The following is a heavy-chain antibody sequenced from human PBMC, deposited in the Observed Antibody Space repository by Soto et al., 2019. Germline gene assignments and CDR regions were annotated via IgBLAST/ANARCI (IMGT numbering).Heavy chain of an antibody. J-gene: IGHJ5*02. CDR3: ARDRSRVRGVMSAWFDP. Sequence: ASVKVSCKASGYTFTSYAMHRVRQAPGQRLEWMGWINAGNGNTKYSQKFQGRVTITRDTSASTAYMELSSLRSEDTAVYYCARDRSRVRGVMSAWFDPWGQGTLVTVSS. D-gene: IGHD3-10*01. CDR2: INAGNGNT. CDR1: GYTFTSYA. V-gene: IGHV1-3*01.